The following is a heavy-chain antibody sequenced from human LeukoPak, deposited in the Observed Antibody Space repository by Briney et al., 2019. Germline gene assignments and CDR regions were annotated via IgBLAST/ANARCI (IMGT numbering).Heavy chain of an antibody. V-gene: IGHV3-48*03. CDR1: GFTFSSYE. CDR3: ARDKALMLRGVIIRENYYYYMDV. CDR2: ISSSGSTL. Sequence: GGSLRLSCAASGFTFSSYEMNWVRQAPGKGLEWVSYISSSGSTLYYADSVKGRFTISRDNAKNSLYLQMNSLRAEDTAVYYCARDKALMLRGVIIRENYYYYMDVWGKGTTVTISS. J-gene: IGHJ6*03. D-gene: IGHD3-10*01.